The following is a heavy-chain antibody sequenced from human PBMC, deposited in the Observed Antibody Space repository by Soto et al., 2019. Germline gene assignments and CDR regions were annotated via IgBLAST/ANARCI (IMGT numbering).Heavy chain of an antibody. Sequence: EVQLLESGGGLVEPGESLKLACTVSGFPFRKYAMSWVRQAPGKGLEWVSTTGGGIGPYYADSVKGRFTISSDLSKNTMYLQMNSMRVDDTAVYYCGKVPYGVNSNSTYYWGQVTLVSV. CDR1: GFPFRKYA. J-gene: IGHJ4*02. CDR3: GKVPYGVNSNSTYY. D-gene: IGHD4-4*01. V-gene: IGHV3-23*01. CDR2: TGGGIGP.